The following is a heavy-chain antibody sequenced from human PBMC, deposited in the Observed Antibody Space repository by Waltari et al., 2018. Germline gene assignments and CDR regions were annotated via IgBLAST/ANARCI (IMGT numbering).Heavy chain of an antibody. J-gene: IGHJ3*01. Sequence: QVQLVQSGAVMKKPGYSVKVSCKDTEGTFNTYSVSWVRQAPGQGLEWLGRIVPDIGNTSFIQKLGGRFSISVDKSTTTAYMQLNRLRIEDTAMYFCARGRGDGWNVNTFDVWGQGTMVMVSA. D-gene: IGHD1-1*01. V-gene: IGHV1-69*04. CDR2: IVPDIGNT. CDR3: ARGRGDGWNVNTFDV. CDR1: EGTFNTYS.